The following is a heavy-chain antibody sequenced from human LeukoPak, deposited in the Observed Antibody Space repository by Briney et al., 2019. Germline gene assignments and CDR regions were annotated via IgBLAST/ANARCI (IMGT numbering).Heavy chain of an antibody. CDR3: ARLSGATLFDY. Sequence: SETLSLTCTVSGGSISSGGYYWSWIRQHPGKGLEWIGYIYYSGSTYYNPSLKSRVTISVDTSKNQFSLKLSSVTAADTAVCYCARLSGATLFDYWGQGTLVTVSS. CDR1: GGSISSGGYY. D-gene: IGHD5-12*01. CDR2: IYYSGST. J-gene: IGHJ4*02. V-gene: IGHV4-31*03.